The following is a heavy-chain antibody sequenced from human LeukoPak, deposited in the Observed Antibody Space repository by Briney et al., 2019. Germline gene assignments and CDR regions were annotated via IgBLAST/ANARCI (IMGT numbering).Heavy chain of an antibody. CDR3: ARDRLGLYYFDY. Sequence: PGRSLRLSCAASGFTYSSYGMHWVRQAPGKGVEWVAIIWFDGNNKYYADSVKGRFTISRDNSKNTLYLQMNSLRAEDTAVYYCARDRLGLYYFDYWGQGTLVTVSS. CDR1: GFTYSSYG. D-gene: IGHD6-19*01. V-gene: IGHV3-33*01. CDR2: IWFDGNNK. J-gene: IGHJ4*02.